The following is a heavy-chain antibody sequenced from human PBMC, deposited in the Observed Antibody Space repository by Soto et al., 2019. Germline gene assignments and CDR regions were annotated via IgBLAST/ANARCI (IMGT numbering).Heavy chain of an antibody. CDR3: ARSSTSSSSRYYYYGMDV. D-gene: IGHD2-2*01. J-gene: IGHJ6*02. CDR2: IIPIFGTA. CDR1: GGTFSSYA. V-gene: IGHV1-69*12. Sequence: QVQLVQSGAEVKKPGSSVKVSCKASGGTFSSYAISWVRQAPGQGLEWMGGIIPIFGTANYAQKFQGRVTLTADESTSTAYMELSSLRSEDTAVYYCARSSTSSSSRYYYYGMDVWGQGTTVTVSS.